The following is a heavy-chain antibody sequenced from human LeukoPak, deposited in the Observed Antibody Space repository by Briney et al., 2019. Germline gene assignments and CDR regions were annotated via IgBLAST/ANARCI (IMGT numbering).Heavy chain of an antibody. J-gene: IGHJ6*03. Sequence: GGSLRLSCTASGFTFSTYNMHWVRQAPGKGLEWVSSVSLSSRYIYYADSVKGRFTISRDNAKNPLYLQMSSLRAEDTAVYYCARAAPNYMDVWGKGTTVTVSS. CDR1: GFTFSTYN. CDR2: VSLSSRYI. CDR3: ARAAPNYMDV. V-gene: IGHV3-21*01.